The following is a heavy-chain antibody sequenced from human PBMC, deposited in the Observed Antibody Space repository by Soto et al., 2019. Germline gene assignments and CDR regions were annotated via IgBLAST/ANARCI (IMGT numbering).Heavy chain of an antibody. CDR1: GFSLTTDGAG. J-gene: IGHJ4*02. D-gene: IGHD4-4*01. V-gene: IGHV2-5*02. CDR3: AHRPLDYNSYAPYFDY. CDR2: IYWDDDK. Sequence: QITLRETGPTLVNPTQTLTLTCTLSGFSLTTDGAGVGWIRQPPGKALEWLALIYWDDDKRYSPSLRSRLTITKATSKNQVVLTMTNVDPVDTATYYCAHRPLDYNSYAPYFDYWGQGTLVTVSS.